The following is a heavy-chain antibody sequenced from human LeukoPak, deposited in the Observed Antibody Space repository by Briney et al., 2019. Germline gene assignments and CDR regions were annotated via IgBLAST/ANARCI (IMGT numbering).Heavy chain of an antibody. V-gene: IGHV4-39*01. CDR3: ATDQYGYNSY. CDR2: IYYSGGT. D-gene: IGHD5-24*01. Sequence: KTSETLSLTCTVSGGSISSSSYYWGWIRQPPGKGLEWIGSIYYSGGTYYNPSLKSRVTTSVDTSKSQVSLKLSSVTAADTAVYYCATDQYGYNSYWGQGTLVTVSS. CDR1: GGSISSSSYY. J-gene: IGHJ4*02.